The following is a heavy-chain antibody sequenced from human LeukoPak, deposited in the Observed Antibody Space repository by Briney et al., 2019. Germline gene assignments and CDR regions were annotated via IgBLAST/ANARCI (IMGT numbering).Heavy chain of an antibody. CDR2: IYYSGSS. J-gene: IGHJ4*02. Sequence: SETLSLTCSVSGGSISSSSSYWGWIRQPPGKGLEWIGSIYYSGSSFDNPALKSRVTISVDTSKNQFSLKLSSVTAADTAVYYCARVPVVRGVIYFDYWGQGTLVTVSS. D-gene: IGHD3-10*01. CDR3: ARVPVVRGVIYFDY. V-gene: IGHV4-39*01. CDR1: GGSISSSSSY.